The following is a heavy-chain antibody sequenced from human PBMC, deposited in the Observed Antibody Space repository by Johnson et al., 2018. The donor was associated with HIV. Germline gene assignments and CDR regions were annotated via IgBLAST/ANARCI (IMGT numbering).Heavy chain of an antibody. CDR3: ARDALLRFLEWFI. J-gene: IGHJ3*02. CDR2: ISYDGSNK. Sequence: QVQLVESGGGLVQPGGSLRLSCAASGFTFSSYAMSWVRQAPGKGLEWVAVISYDGSNKYYADSVKGRFTISRDNSKNTLYLQMNSLRVEDTAVYYCARDALLRFLEWFIWGQGTMVTVSS. V-gene: IGHV3-30-3*01. CDR1: GFTFSSYA. D-gene: IGHD3-3*01.